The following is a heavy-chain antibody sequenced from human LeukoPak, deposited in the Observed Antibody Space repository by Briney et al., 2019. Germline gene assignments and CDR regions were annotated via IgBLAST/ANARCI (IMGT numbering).Heavy chain of an antibody. CDR2: VNPNSGVT. CDR1: GYTFTAYF. Sequence: ASVKVSCKASGYTFTAYFMHWVRQAPGQGLEWMGRVNPNSGVTNSIQKFQGRVTMTRDTSISTAYMELSSLRSEDTAVYYCATTSRFLEWLYNDYWGQGTLVTVSS. D-gene: IGHD3-3*01. V-gene: IGHV1-2*06. J-gene: IGHJ4*02. CDR3: ATTSRFLEWLYNDY.